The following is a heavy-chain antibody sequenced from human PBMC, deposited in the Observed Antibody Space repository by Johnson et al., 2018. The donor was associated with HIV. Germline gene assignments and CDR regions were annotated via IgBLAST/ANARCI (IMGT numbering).Heavy chain of an antibody. CDR3: ARDRPHDDNGYYYVPDAFDI. Sequence: VQLVESGGGLVQPGGSLRLSCAASGFTVSSNYMSWVRQAPGKGLEWVSLIYTGGSTYYADSVKGRFTISRVNSKNTLYLQMNSLRVEATAVYYCARDRPHDDNGYYYVPDAFDIWGHGTVVTVSS. J-gene: IGHJ3*02. V-gene: IGHV3-66*01. CDR1: GFTVSSNY. CDR2: IYTGGST. D-gene: IGHD3-22*01.